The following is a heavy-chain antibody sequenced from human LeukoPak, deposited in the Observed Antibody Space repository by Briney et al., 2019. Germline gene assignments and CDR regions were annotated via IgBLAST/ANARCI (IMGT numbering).Heavy chain of an antibody. Sequence: GGSLRLSCGASGFTFNNYWMHWVRQAPGMGLVWVSRINSDGSGTTYADSVKGRVTISRDNAKNTLYLQMNSLRAEDAAVYYCARGKDGVWAFDIWGQGITVTVSS. CDR3: ARGKDGVWAFDI. J-gene: IGHJ3*02. CDR2: INSDGSGT. D-gene: IGHD3-16*01. V-gene: IGHV3-74*01. CDR1: GFTFNNYW.